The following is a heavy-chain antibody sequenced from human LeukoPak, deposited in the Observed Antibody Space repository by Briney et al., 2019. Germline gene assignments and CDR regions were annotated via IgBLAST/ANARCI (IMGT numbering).Heavy chain of an antibody. Sequence: SETLSLTCTVSGGSISSGSYYWSWIRQPAGKGLEWIGRIYTSGSTNYNPSLKSRVTISVDTSKNQFSLKLSSVTAADTAVYYCARDWRFGESHDAFDIWGQGTMVTVSS. CDR2: IYTSGST. CDR3: ARDWRFGESHDAFDI. J-gene: IGHJ3*02. D-gene: IGHD3-10*01. CDR1: GGSISSGSYY. V-gene: IGHV4-61*02.